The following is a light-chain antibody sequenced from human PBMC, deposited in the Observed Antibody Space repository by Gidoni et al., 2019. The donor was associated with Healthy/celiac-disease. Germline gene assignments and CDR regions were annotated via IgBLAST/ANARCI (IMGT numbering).Light chain of an antibody. CDR1: QSISSY. Sequence: DIQMTQSPSSLSASVGDRVTITCRASQSISSYLNWYQQKPGKAPKLLIYAASSLQSGVPSRFSGSGSGTEFTLTISSLQPEDFATYYCQQSYSNPRTFGQGTKVEIQ. V-gene: IGKV1-39*01. CDR2: AAS. CDR3: QQSYSNPRT. J-gene: IGKJ1*01.